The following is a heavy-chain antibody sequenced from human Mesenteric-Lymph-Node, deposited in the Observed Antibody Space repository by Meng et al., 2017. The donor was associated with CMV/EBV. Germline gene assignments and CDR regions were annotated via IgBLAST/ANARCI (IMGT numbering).Heavy chain of an antibody. Sequence: ASVKVSCKASGGTFSSYAISWVRQAPGQGLEWMGWINPNSGGTNYAQKFQGRVTMTRDTSISTAYMELSRLRSDDTAVYYCARDEEPGLYYYYGMDVWGQGTTVTVSS. CDR2: INPNSGGT. V-gene: IGHV1-2*02. D-gene: IGHD1-26*01. CDR1: GGTFSSYA. J-gene: IGHJ6*02. CDR3: ARDEEPGLYYYYGMDV.